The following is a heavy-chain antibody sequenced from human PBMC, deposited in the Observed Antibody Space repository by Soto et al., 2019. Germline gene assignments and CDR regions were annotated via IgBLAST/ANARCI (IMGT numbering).Heavy chain of an antibody. V-gene: IGHV1-18*01. CDR2: ISAYNGNT. J-gene: IGHJ6*02. D-gene: IGHD2-2*02. CDR3: ASGAIVVVPAAIPWYYYGMDV. Sequence: GASVKVSCKASGYTFTSYGISWVRLAPGQGLEWMGWISAYNGNTNYAQKLQGRVTMTTDTSTSTAYMELRSLRSDDTAVYYCASGAIVVVPAAIPWYYYGMDVWGQGTTVTVSS. CDR1: GYTFTSYG.